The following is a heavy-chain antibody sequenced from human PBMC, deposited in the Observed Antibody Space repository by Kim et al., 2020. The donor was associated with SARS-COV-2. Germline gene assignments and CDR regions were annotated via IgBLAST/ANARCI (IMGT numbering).Heavy chain of an antibody. CDR3: SSTTEAPASNVY. Sequence: GGSLRLSCAASGFILSDSFLHWVRQASGKGPEWVGRIRSKANSDATVYAASVKGRFIISRDDSQNTAYLQMNSLETEDTAVYYCSSTTEAPASNVYWGQGNLVTVSS. D-gene: IGHD4-4*01. V-gene: IGHV3-73*01. CDR2: IRSKANSDAT. CDR1: GFILSDSF. J-gene: IGHJ4*02.